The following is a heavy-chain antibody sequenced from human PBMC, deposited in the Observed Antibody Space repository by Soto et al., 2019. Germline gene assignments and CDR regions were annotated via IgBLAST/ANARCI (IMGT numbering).Heavy chain of an antibody. J-gene: IGHJ3*02. V-gene: IGHV4-59*01. CDR3: ARANQMAPKRNAFDI. CDR1: GDSIISYF. CDR2: LHYSGST. D-gene: IGHD2-8*01. Sequence: PSETLSLTCTVSGDSIISYFWSWIRQPPGKGLEWIGYLHYSGSTNYNPSLKSRVTTSVDTSQNQFSLRLSSVTAADTAVYYCARANQMAPKRNAFDIWGQGTLVTVS.